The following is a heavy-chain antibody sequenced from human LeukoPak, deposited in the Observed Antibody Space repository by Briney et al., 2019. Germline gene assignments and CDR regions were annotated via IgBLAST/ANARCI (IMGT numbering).Heavy chain of an antibody. Sequence: VASVKVSCKASGHTFTSHGISWVRQAPGLGLEGMGWISGYNGNTDYAQKVQGRVTMTTDTSTSTAYMELRSLRSDDTAVYYCARVTWDTRGFYPNRYFDSWGQGTLVTVSS. CDR1: GHTFTSHG. CDR2: ISGYNGNT. J-gene: IGHJ4*02. CDR3: ARVTWDTRGFYPNRYFDS. V-gene: IGHV1-18*01. D-gene: IGHD1-26*01.